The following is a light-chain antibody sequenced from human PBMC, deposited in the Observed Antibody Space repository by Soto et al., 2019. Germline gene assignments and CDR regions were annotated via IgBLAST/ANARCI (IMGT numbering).Light chain of an antibody. CDR3: QSFDSTNRV. V-gene: IGLV6-57*04. J-gene: IGLJ3*02. CDR2: EDS. Sequence: LTQPHSVSESPGKTVTISCTRSSGSFAGSYVQWYQQRPGSAPTTVIFEDSQRPSGVPDRFSGSIDSSSNSAFLTISRLMTEDEADYYCQSFDSTNRVFGGGTKVTVL. CDR1: SGSFAGSY.